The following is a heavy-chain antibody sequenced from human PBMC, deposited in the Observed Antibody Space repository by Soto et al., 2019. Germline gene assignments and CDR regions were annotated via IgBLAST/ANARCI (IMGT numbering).Heavy chain of an antibody. Sequence: QVQLVQSGAEVKKPGASVKVSCKASGYTFTGYYMHWVRQAPGQGLEWMGWINPNSGGTNYVQKLQGRVTMTRDTSISTAYMELSRLRSDDTAVYYCARLTVPLDIVVLPAASYDYWGQGTLVTVSS. CDR1: GYTFTGYY. V-gene: IGHV1-2*02. CDR3: ARLTVPLDIVVLPAASYDY. CDR2: INPNSGGT. D-gene: IGHD2-2*01. J-gene: IGHJ4*02.